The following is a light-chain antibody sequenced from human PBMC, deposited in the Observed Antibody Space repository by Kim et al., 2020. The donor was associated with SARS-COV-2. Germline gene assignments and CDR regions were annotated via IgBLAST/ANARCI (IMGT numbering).Light chain of an antibody. J-gene: IGKJ5*01. CDR2: GAS. CDR1: QNIQSY. Sequence: DIQMTQSPSSLSASVGDRVTITCRASQNIQSYLHWYQQKPGKAPKLLIYGASNLYTGVPSRFGGSGSGTEYTLTISGLQSGDFATYFCQQSFSLPPTFGLGTRLEIK. V-gene: IGKV1-39*01. CDR3: QQSFSLPPT.